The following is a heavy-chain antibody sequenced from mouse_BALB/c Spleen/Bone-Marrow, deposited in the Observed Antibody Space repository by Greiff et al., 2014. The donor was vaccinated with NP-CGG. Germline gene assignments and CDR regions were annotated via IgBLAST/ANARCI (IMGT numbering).Heavy chain of an antibody. CDR2: IWTGGGT. CDR3: VREGAYYGDYDWYFDV. CDR1: GFSLTSYD. J-gene: IGHJ1*01. D-gene: IGHD2-13*01. Sequence: QVQLQQSGPGLVAPSQSLSITCTVSGFSLTSYDINWIRQPPGKGLEWLGVIWTGGGTNYNSAFMSRLSISKDNYKSQVFLKMNSLQTDDAAIYYCVREGAYYGDYDWYFDVWGAGTTVTVSS. V-gene: IGHV2-9-2*01.